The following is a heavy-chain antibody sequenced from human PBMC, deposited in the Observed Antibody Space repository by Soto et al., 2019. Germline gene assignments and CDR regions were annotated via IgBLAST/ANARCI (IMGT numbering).Heavy chain of an antibody. D-gene: IGHD6-13*01. CDR1: GYTLTRYG. J-gene: IGHJ4*02. CDR3: ARVSPSSRAAEP. Sequence: ASVKVSCKTSGYTLTRYGISWVRQAPGQGLEWMGWISAYNGNTNYAQSLQGRVTMTTDTSTTTAYMELRSLKSDDTAVYYCARVSPSSRAAEPWGQGTLVTVSS. V-gene: IGHV1-18*01. CDR2: ISAYNGNT.